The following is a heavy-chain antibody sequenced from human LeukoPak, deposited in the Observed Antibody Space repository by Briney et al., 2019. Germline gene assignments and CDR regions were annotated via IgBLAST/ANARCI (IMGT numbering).Heavy chain of an antibody. CDR2: INGDGSTT. CDR3: AKDGVDV. J-gene: IGHJ6*02. CDR1: GFTFSRYW. Sequence: GGSLRLSCAASGFTFSRYWMHWVRQAPGKGLVWVSRINGDGSTTSYADSVEGRFTISRDNSKNRLYLQMNSLRAEDTAVYYCAKDGVDVWGQGTTVIVSS. V-gene: IGHV3-74*01.